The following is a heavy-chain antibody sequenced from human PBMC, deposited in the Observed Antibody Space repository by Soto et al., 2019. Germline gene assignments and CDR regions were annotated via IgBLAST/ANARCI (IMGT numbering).Heavy chain of an antibody. CDR3: GRVVPAARNWFYP. J-gene: IGHJ5*02. Sequence: PSETLSLTCAVSGGSISSSTWWSWVRQPPGKGLEWLGEIFHSGTTNYNPSLKTRVTISVDKSKNQFSLKLTSVTAADTAVYFCGRVVPAARNWFYPCGQGTPLTVSS. CDR1: GGSISSSTW. V-gene: IGHV4-4*02. CDR2: IFHSGTT. D-gene: IGHD2-2*01.